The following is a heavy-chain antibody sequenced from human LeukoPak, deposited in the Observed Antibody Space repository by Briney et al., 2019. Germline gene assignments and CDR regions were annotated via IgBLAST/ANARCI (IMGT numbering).Heavy chain of an antibody. Sequence: PGGSLRLSCAAPGFTFSRNAMSWVRQAPGKGLEWVSALSGSGGSTYYADSVKGRFTISRDNSRNTLYLQMNSLRAEDTAVYYCAKGGPERIYFGSGSYYNVNPLIDYWGQGTLVTVSS. CDR2: LSGSGGST. D-gene: IGHD3-10*01. J-gene: IGHJ4*02. CDR1: GFTFSRNA. V-gene: IGHV3-23*01. CDR3: AKGGPERIYFGSGSYYNVNPLIDY.